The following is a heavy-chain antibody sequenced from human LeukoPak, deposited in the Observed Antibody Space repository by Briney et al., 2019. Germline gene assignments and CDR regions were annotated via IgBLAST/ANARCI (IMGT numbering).Heavy chain of an antibody. D-gene: IGHD3-22*01. CDR3: ARDYYYYDSSGYHPSYYYGMDV. CDR1: GFTFSSYA. V-gene: IGHV3-30*04. CDR2: ITNDGSYK. J-gene: IGHJ6*02. Sequence: GGSLRLSCAASGFTFSSYAMHWVRQAPGKGLEWVAVITNDGSYKYYADSVKGRFTISRDNSKNTLYLQMNSLRAEDTAVYYCARDYYYYDSSGYHPSYYYGMDVWGQGTTVTVS.